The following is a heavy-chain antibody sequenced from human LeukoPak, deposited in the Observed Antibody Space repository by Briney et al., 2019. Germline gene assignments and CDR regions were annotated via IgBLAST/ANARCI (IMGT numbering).Heavy chain of an antibody. Sequence: GRFLRLSCAASGFTFSSYGMHWVRQAPGKGLEWVANIKQDGSEKYYVDSVKGRFTISRDNAKNSLYLQMNSLRAEDTAVYYCAREGGCSSTSCSTDAFDIWGQGTMVTVSS. CDR3: AREGGCSSTSCSTDAFDI. D-gene: IGHD2-2*01. V-gene: IGHV3-7*04. CDR1: GFTFSSYG. CDR2: IKQDGSEK. J-gene: IGHJ3*02.